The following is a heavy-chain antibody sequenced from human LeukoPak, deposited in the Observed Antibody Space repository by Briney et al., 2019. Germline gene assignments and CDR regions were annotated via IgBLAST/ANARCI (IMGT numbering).Heavy chain of an antibody. CDR2: INPNSGGT. CDR1: GYTFTGYY. Sequence: GASVKVSCKASGYTFTGYYMHWVRQAPGQGLEWMGWINPNSGGTNYAQKFQGRVTMTRDTSISTAYMKLSRLRSDDTAVYYCARGYCSSTSCSSPPLLFDYWGQGTLVTVSS. CDR3: ARGYCSSTSCSSPPLLFDY. V-gene: IGHV1-2*02. D-gene: IGHD2-2*01. J-gene: IGHJ4*02.